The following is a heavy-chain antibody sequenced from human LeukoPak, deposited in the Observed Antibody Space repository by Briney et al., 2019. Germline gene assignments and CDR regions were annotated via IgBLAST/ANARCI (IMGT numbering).Heavy chain of an antibody. Sequence: GESLQISCQGSGYSFTSYWIGWVRPMPGKGLEWMGIIYPGDSDTRYSPSFQGQVTISADKSISTAYLQWSSLKASDTAMYYCARGIYGGNSGVDYWGQGTLVTVSS. V-gene: IGHV5-51*01. D-gene: IGHD4-23*01. CDR2: IYPGDSDT. J-gene: IGHJ4*02. CDR3: ARGIYGGNSGVDY. CDR1: GYSFTSYW.